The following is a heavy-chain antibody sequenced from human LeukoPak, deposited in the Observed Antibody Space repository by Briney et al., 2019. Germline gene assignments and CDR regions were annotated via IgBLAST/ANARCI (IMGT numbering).Heavy chain of an antibody. V-gene: IGHV3-21*01. CDR3: ARTNPYAWGSYRYRIDWFDP. J-gene: IGHJ5*02. CDR2: ISSSSSYI. CDR1: GFTFSS. D-gene: IGHD3-16*02. Sequence: GGSLRLSCAASGFTFSSMNWVRQAPGKGLEWVSSISSSSSYIYYADSVKGRFTISRDNAKNSLYLQMNSLRAEDTAVYYCARTNPYAWGSYRYRIDWFDPWGQGTLVTVSS.